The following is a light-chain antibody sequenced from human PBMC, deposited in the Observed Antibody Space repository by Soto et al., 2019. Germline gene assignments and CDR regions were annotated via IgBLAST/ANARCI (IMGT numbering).Light chain of an antibody. Sequence: EIVLTQSPGTLSLSPGERATLSCRASQSVSSNYLAWYQRKPGQAPRLLIYGASSRAIDIPNRFSGSGSGTDFTLTITRLEPEDFAVYYFQQYGSSPPTFGQGPKVEI. CDR3: QQYGSSPPT. V-gene: IGKV3-20*01. J-gene: IGKJ1*01. CDR2: GAS. CDR1: QSVSSNY.